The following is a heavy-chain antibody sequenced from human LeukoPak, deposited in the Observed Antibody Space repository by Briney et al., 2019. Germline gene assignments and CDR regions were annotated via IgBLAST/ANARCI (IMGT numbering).Heavy chain of an antibody. D-gene: IGHD4-17*01. Sequence: GGSLRLSCAASRFTFDEYVMHWVRQAPGQGLEWVSLINGNGDDSYYADSVKGRFTISRDNAKNSLYLQMNSLRAEDTAVYYCAREDGVWGFDYWGQGTLVTVSS. J-gene: IGHJ4*02. CDR3: AREDGVWGFDY. CDR1: RFTFDEYV. CDR2: INGNGDDS. V-gene: IGHV3-20*04.